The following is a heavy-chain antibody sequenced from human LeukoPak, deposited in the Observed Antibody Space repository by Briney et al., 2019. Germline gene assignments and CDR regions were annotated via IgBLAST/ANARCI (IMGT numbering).Heavy chain of an antibody. J-gene: IGHJ4*02. V-gene: IGHV4-39*01. CDR1: GGSISSSGYY. Sequence: SETLSLTCTVAGGSISSSGYYWDWIRQPPGKGLDWIGTIHYSGATFYKSSLESRLTMSVDTSKNQFSLKLSSVTAADTAVYYCVRRADYYGSGSYFYYDYWGQGTLVTVSS. CDR3: VRRADYYGSGSYFYYDY. CDR2: IHYSGAT. D-gene: IGHD3-10*01.